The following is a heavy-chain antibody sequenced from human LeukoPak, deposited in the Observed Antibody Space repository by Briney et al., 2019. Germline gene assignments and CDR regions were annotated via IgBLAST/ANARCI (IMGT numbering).Heavy chain of an antibody. CDR2: INAGNGNT. CDR1: GYTFTSYA. CDR3: ARLGVTGDFDY. J-gene: IGHJ4*02. D-gene: IGHD1-14*01. Sequence: ASVTVSCKASGYTFTSYAMHWVRQAPGQRLEWMGWINAGNGNTKSSQKFQGRVTITRDTSASTAYMEVSSLRSEDTAVYYCARLGVTGDFDYWGQGTLVTVSS. V-gene: IGHV1-3*01.